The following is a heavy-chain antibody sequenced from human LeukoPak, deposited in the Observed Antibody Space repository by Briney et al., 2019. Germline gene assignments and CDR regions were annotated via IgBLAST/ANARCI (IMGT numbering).Heavy chain of an antibody. CDR2: VGGDDAT. V-gene: IGHV3-23*01. D-gene: IGHD2-8*01. Sequence: GGSLRLSCAASGFIFSEYAMDWVRQAPGKGLEWVAVVGGDDATFYRDSVKGRFTISRDNSKNTLSLQMNSLRLEDTAVYYCAKDSRSRNGVYDPIDIWGQGTVVNGSS. CDR1: GFIFSEYA. J-gene: IGHJ3*02. CDR3: AKDSRSRNGVYDPIDI.